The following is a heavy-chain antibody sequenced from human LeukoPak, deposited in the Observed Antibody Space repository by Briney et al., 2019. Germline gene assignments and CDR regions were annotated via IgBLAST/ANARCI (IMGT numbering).Heavy chain of an antibody. CDR2: IWYDGSNK. CDR1: GFTFSSYG. Sequence: GGSLRLSCAASGFTFSSYGMHWVRQAPGKGLEWVAVIWYDGSNKYYADSVKGRFTISRDNSKNTLYLQMNSLRAEDTAVYYCARDPSFIRIAVAGTGPNDHYYYYGMDVWGQGTTVTVSS. CDR3: ARDPSFIRIAVAGTGPNDHYYYYGMDV. V-gene: IGHV3-33*08. D-gene: IGHD6-19*01. J-gene: IGHJ6*02.